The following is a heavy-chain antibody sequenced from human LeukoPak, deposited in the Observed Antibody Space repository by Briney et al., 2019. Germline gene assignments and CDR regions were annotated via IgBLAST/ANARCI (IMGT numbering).Heavy chain of an antibody. J-gene: IGHJ1*01. V-gene: IGHV3-30*02. D-gene: IGHD3-22*01. CDR2: IRYDGSNK. CDR3: AKRGDDSSGYYSEYFQH. CDR1: GFTFITYG. Sequence: PGGSLRLSCAASGFTFITYGMHWVRQAPGKGLEWVAFIRYDGSNKYYADSVKGRFTISRDNSKNTLYLQMNSLRAEDTAVYYCAKRGDDSSGYYSEYFQHWGQGTLVTVSS.